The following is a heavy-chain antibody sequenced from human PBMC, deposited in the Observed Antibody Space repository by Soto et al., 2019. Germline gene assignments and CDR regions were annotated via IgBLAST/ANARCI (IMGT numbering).Heavy chain of an antibody. CDR1: GGTFSSYA. V-gene: IGHV1-69*12. Sequence: QVQLVQSGAEVKKPGSSVKVSCKASGGTFSSYAISWVRQAPGQGLEWMGGIIPIFGTANYAQKFQGRVTITADESTSTAYMELSSLRSEDTAVYYCARVKYCGGDCPKGGYYYGMDVWGQGTTVTVSS. CDR2: IIPIFGTA. CDR3: ARVKYCGGDCPKGGYYYGMDV. J-gene: IGHJ6*02. D-gene: IGHD2-21*02.